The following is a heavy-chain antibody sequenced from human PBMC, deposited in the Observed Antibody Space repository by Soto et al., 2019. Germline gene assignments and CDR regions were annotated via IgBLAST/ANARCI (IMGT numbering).Heavy chain of an antibody. CDR1: GGSFSGYY. D-gene: IGHD6-13*01. CDR2: INHSGST. Sequence: SETLSLTCAVYGGSFSGYYWSWIRQPPGKGLEWIGEINHSGSTNYNPSLKSRVTISVDTSKNQFSLKLSSVTAADTAVYYCARKRGVEEGSWQYNWFDPWGQGTLVTVSS. CDR3: ARKRGVEEGSWQYNWFDP. J-gene: IGHJ5*02. V-gene: IGHV4-34*01.